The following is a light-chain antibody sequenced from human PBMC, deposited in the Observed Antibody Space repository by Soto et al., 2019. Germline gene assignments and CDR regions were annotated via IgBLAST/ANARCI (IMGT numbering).Light chain of an antibody. CDR1: SSDVGGYNY. CDR3: SSYTSIVV. CDR2: DVS. Sequence: QSVLTQPASVSGSPGQSITISCTGTSSDVGGYNYVSWYQQHPGKAPKLMIYDVSNRPSGVSNRFSGSKSGNTASLTISGLQAEDEADYYCSSYTSIVVFGGGTKLTAL. J-gene: IGLJ2*01. V-gene: IGLV2-14*01.